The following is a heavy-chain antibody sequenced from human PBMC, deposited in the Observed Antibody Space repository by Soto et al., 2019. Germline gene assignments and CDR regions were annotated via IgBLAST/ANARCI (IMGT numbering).Heavy chain of an antibody. Sequence: EVQLVESGGGLIQPGGSLRLSCAVSGFTVSSNYMSWVRQAPGKGLEWVSVIYSGGSTYYADSVKGRFTISRDNSKNTLYLQRNSLRAEDTAVYYCARWGGHCSGGSCRDFDYWGQGTLVTVSS. CDR2: IYSGGST. CDR1: GFTVSSNY. CDR3: ARWGGHCSGGSCRDFDY. J-gene: IGHJ4*02. D-gene: IGHD2-15*01. V-gene: IGHV3-53*01.